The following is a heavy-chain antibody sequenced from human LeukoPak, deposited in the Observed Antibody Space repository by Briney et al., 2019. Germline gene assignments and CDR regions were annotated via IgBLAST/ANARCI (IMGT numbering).Heavy chain of an antibody. CDR2: IYSSGST. V-gene: IGHV4-31*03. D-gene: IGHD6-19*01. J-gene: IGHJ4*02. Sequence: SETLSLTCTVSGGSINSGGYYWSWIRQRPGKGLEYFGYIYSSGSTYYNPSLKSRVTISMDTSKNQFSLTLTSVTAADTAVYYCARESGYSGGPLDYWGQGTLVTVSS. CDR1: GGSINSGGYY. CDR3: ARESGYSGGPLDY.